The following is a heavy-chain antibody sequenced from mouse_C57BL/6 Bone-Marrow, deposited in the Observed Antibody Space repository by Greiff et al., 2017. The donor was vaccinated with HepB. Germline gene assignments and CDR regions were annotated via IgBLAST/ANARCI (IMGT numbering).Heavy chain of an antibody. V-gene: IGHV1-47*01. CDR3: ARGYDYDEGFPY. Sequence: QVQLKESGAELVKPGASVKMSCKASGYTFTTYPIEWMKQNHGKSLEWIGNFHPYNDDTKYNEKFKGKATLTVEKSSSTVYLELSRLTSDDSAVYYCARGYDYDEGFPYWGQGTLVTVSA. CDR1: GYTFTTYP. J-gene: IGHJ3*01. D-gene: IGHD2-4*01. CDR2: FHPYNDDT.